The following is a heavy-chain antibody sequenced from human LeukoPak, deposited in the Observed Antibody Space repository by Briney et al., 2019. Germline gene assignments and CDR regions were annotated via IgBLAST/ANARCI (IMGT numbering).Heavy chain of an antibody. CDR1: GDDVSTNKAT. V-gene: IGHV6-1*01. CDR3: VRLVGSSWLDY. J-gene: IGHJ4*02. D-gene: IGHD6-13*01. Sequence: SQTLSLNCAISGDDVSTNKATWTWIRQSPSRGLEWLGRTYYRSQWYNDYAVSVKSRITITPDTSTNQFSLHLNSVTPDDTAVYYCVRLVGSSWLDYWGQGTLVTVSS. CDR2: TYYRSQWYN.